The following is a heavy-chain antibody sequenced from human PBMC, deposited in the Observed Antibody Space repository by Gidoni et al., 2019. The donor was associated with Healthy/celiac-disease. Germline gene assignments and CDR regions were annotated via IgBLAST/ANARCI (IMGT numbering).Heavy chain of an antibody. CDR2: ISYDGSNK. CDR1: GFTFSSYG. J-gene: IGHJ6*02. Sequence: QVQLVESGGGVVQPGRSLRLSCAASGFTFSSYGMHWVRQAPGKGLEWGAVISYDGSNKYYADSVKGRFTISRDNSKNTLYLQMNSLRAEDTAVYYCAKDIVVVPAAGIRSYYYYGMDVWGQGTTVTVSS. CDR3: AKDIVVVPAAGIRSYYYYGMDV. D-gene: IGHD2-2*01. V-gene: IGHV3-30*18.